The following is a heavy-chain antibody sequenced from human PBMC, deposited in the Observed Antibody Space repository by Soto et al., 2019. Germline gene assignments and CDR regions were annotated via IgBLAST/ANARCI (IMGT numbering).Heavy chain of an antibody. D-gene: IGHD2-2*01. CDR1: RSSMPRSLTH. V-gene: IGHV4-39*01. Sequence: PSETLSLTFIVPRSSMPRSLTHWGWIHQPPGKGLEWIGNINYSGSTYYNPSLQSRLTISVDTSNNQFSLTLSSVTAADTAVYYCAKLAGYCSGTSCYGHYAMDVWGQGTTVS. CDR2: INYSGST. J-gene: IGHJ6*02. CDR3: AKLAGYCSGTSCYGHYAMDV.